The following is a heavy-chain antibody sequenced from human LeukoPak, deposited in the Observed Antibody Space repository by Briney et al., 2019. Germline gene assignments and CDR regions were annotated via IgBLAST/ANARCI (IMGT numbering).Heavy chain of an antibody. D-gene: IGHD3-22*01. J-gene: IGHJ4*02. V-gene: IGHV3-23*01. CDR3: AKVGQYYYDSSGYYRDY. CDR2: ISGSGGST. Sequence: GGSLRLSCAASGFTFSSCAMSWVRQAPGKGLEWVSAISGSGGSTYYADSVKGRFTISRDNSKNTLYLQMNSLRAEDTAVYYCAKVGQYYYDSSGYYRDYWGQGTLVTVSS. CDR1: GFTFSSCA.